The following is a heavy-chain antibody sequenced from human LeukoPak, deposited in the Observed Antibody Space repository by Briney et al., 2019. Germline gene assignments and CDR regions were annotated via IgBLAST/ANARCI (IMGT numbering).Heavy chain of an antibody. Sequence: GGSLRLSCAASGFTFSSYSMNWVRQAPGKGLEWVSSISSSSSYIYYADSVKGRFTFSRDNAKNSLYLQMNSLRAEDTAMYYCARGPISVVAALGIFDYWGQGTLVTVPS. CDR1: GFTFSSYS. CDR3: ARGPISVVAALGIFDY. J-gene: IGHJ4*02. D-gene: IGHD2-15*01. V-gene: IGHV3-21*06. CDR2: ISSSSSYI.